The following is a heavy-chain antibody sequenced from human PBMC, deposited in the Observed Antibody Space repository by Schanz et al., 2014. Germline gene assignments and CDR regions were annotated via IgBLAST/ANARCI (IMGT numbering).Heavy chain of an antibody. D-gene: IGHD3-22*01. J-gene: IGHJ4*02. CDR2: INTNTGNP. Sequence: QVQLVESGSELKKPGASVKVSCKASGYTLTHYAMNWVRQAPGQGPEWMGWINTNTGNPTYAQGFTGRFVFSLDTSVSTAYLEISSLKAEDTAVYYCARDTTYYYYATRGYSLDFWGQGTLVTVSS. CDR3: ARDTTYYYYATRGYSLDF. V-gene: IGHV7-4-1*02. CDR1: GYTLTHYA.